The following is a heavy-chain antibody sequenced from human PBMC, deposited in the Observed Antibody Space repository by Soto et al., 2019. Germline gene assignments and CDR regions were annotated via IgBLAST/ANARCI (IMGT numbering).Heavy chain of an antibody. D-gene: IGHD6-13*01. Sequence: ESGGGVVQPGRSLRLSCAASGFTFSSYAMHWVRQAPGKGLEWVAVISYDGSNKYYADSVKGRFTISRDNSKNTLYLQMNSLRAEDTAVYYCARVGSWEQLVGHFDYWGQGTLVTVSS. CDR2: ISYDGSNK. CDR3: ARVGSWEQLVGHFDY. V-gene: IGHV3-30-3*01. CDR1: GFTFSSYA. J-gene: IGHJ4*02.